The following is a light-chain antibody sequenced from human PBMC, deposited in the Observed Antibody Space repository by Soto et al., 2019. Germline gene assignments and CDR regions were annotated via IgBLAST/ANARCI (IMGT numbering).Light chain of an antibody. CDR1: QSVRSN. Sequence: TVLTQSPGTLSLSPGERVTLSCRASQSVRSNLAWYQQKPGQAPRLLIYGASTRATGLPARFSGSGSGTDFTLTISSLQSEDFAVYYCQQYNTWPPITFGQGTRLEIK. CDR2: GAS. J-gene: IGKJ5*01. V-gene: IGKV3-15*01. CDR3: QQYNTWPPIT.